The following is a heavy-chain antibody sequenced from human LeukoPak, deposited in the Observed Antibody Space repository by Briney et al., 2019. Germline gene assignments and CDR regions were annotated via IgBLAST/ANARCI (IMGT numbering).Heavy chain of an antibody. D-gene: IGHD6-13*01. CDR3: AREAAGTGGLDV. V-gene: IGHV1-46*01. J-gene: IGHJ6*04. CDR2: INPSGGTT. CDR1: GYIFTTYN. Sequence: TSVKVSCKASGYIFTTYNMYWVRQAPGQGLEWMGIINPSGGTTSYAQKFQGRVTMTRDTSTSTVYMELSSLRSEDTAVYYCAREAAGTGGLDVWGKGTTVTVSS.